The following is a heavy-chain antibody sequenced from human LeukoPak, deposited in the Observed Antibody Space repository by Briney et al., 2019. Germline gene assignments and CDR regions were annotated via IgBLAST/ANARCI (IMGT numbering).Heavy chain of an antibody. CDR3: AREIAVAGTVWFDP. CDR2: IYYSGST. CDR1: GGSISSSSYY. D-gene: IGHD6-19*01. V-gene: IGHV4-39*02. Sequence: PSETLSLTCTVSGGSISSSSYYWGWIRQPPGKGLEWIGSIYYSGSTYYNPSLKSRVTISVDTSKNQFSLKLSSVTAADTAVYYCAREIAVAGTVWFDPWGQGTLVTVSS. J-gene: IGHJ5*02.